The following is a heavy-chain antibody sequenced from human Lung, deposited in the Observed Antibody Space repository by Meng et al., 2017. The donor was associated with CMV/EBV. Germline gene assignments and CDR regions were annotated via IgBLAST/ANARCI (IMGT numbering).Heavy chain of an antibody. CDR2: IYYSGST. CDR1: GDSISSSAHY. Sequence: CTVSGDSISSSAHYWTWIRQHPEKGLEWIGYIYYSGSTYSNPSLKSRVTISVETSKNQFSLRLISVTAADTAVYYCARLGGFLNWFDPWGQGTLVTVSS. V-gene: IGHV4-31*03. D-gene: IGHD2-15*01. J-gene: IGHJ5*02. CDR3: ARLGGFLNWFDP.